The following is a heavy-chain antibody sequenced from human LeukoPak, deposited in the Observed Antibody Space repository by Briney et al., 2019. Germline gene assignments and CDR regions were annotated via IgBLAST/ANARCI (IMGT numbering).Heavy chain of an antibody. J-gene: IGHJ1*01. CDR1: GGTFSSYA. Sequence: GASVKVSCKASGGTFSSYAISWVRQAPGQGLEWMGGIIPIFGTANYAQKFQGRVTIATDESTSTAYMELSSLRSEDTAVYYCARAQGYSSGWDFQHWGQGTLVTVSS. CDR3: ARAQGYSSGWDFQH. CDR2: IIPIFGTA. D-gene: IGHD6-19*01. V-gene: IGHV1-69*05.